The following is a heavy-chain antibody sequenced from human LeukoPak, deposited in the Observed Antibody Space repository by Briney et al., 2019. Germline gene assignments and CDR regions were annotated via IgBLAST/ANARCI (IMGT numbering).Heavy chain of an antibody. CDR2: IYYSGST. Sequence: SETLSLTCTVSGGSISSYYWSWIRQSPGKGLEWIGYIYYSGSTNYNPSLKSRVTISVDTSKNQFFLKLSSVTAADTAVYYCARGYSGYYGMDVWGQGTTVAVSS. J-gene: IGHJ6*02. D-gene: IGHD2-15*01. CDR1: GGSISSYY. CDR3: ARGYSGYYGMDV. V-gene: IGHV4-59*01.